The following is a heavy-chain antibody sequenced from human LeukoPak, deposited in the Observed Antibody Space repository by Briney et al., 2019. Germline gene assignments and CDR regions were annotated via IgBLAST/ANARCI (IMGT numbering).Heavy chain of an antibody. CDR1: GFTFSSYG. J-gene: IGHJ4*02. V-gene: IGHV3-21*01. Sequence: GGSLRLSCAASGFTFSSYGMSWVRQAPGKGLEWVSSISSSSSYIYYADSVKGRFTISRDNAKNSLYLQMNSLRAEDTAVYYCARTRGYSYGYSDYWGQGTLVTVSS. CDR2: ISSSSSYI. CDR3: ARTRGYSYGYSDY. D-gene: IGHD5-18*01.